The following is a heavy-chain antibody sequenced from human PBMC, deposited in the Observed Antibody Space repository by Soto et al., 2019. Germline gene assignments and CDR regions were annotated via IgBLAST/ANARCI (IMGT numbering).Heavy chain of an antibody. D-gene: IGHD6-25*01. V-gene: IGHV5-51*01. CDR2: IYPGDSDT. CDR3: ARLKGGRLQSTYAMDV. J-gene: IGHJ6*02. Sequence: GESLKISCKGSGYSFSDYWIGWVRQMPGKGLEWMGIIYPGDSDTRYSPSFQGHVTVSADKSISTAYLQWSSLKASDTAMYYCARLKGGRLQSTYAMDVWGQGTTVTVSS. CDR1: GYSFSDYW.